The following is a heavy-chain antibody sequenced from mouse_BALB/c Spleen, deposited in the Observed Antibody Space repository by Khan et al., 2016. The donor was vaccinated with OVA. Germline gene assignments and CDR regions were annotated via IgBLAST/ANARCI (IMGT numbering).Heavy chain of an antibody. Sequence: EVQLQESGPGLVKPSQSLSLTCTVTGYSITSNYAWNWIRQFPGNKLEWMGYISYSGSTSYNPSPKSRISITRHTSKNQFFLQLSSVTTEDTATYYCARGNYYGYAMDYWGQGTSVTVSS. CDR1: GYSITSNYA. V-gene: IGHV3-2*02. J-gene: IGHJ4*01. D-gene: IGHD1-1*01. CDR3: ARGNYYGYAMDY. CDR2: ISYSGST.